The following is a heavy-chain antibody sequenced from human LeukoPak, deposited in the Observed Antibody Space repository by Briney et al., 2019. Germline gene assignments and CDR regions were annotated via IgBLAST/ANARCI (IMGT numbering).Heavy chain of an antibody. CDR3: ARGGGYSSGWYYYYYGMDV. CDR2: IYDSGST. CDR1: GGSIRSSYYY. Sequence: SETLSLTCTVSGGSIRSSYYYWGWIRQPPGKGLEWIGSIYDSGSTYYNPSLKSRVTISVDTSKNQFSLKLSSVTAADTAVYYCARGGGYSSGWYYYYYGMDVWGQGTTVTVSS. J-gene: IGHJ6*02. D-gene: IGHD6-19*01. V-gene: IGHV4-39*01.